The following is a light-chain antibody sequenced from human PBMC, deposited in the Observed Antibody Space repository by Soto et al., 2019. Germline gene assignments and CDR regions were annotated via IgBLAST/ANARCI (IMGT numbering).Light chain of an antibody. CDR3: QQSYSTPHT. Sequence: RFTQSPSSLSASVGDRDTITCRASQSISSYLNWYQQKPGKAPKLLIYAASSLQSGVPSRFSGSGSGTDFTLTIISLQPEDFATYYSQQSYSTPHTFGQGTKVDI. CDR2: AAS. V-gene: IGKV1-39*01. J-gene: IGKJ1*01. CDR1: QSISSY.